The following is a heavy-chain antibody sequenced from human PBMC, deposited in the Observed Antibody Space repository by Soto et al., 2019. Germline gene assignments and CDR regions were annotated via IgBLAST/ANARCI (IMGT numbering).Heavy chain of an antibody. CDR3: AREGGSYPGNYYYGMDV. J-gene: IGHJ6*02. V-gene: IGHV1-3*01. Sequence: ASVKVSCKASGYTFTSYSMHWVRQAPGQRLEWMGWINAGNGNTKYSQKFQGRVTITRDTSASTAYMELSSLRSEDTAVYYCAREGGSYPGNYYYGMDVWGQGTTVTVSS. CDR1: GYTFTSYS. CDR2: INAGNGNT. D-gene: IGHD1-26*01.